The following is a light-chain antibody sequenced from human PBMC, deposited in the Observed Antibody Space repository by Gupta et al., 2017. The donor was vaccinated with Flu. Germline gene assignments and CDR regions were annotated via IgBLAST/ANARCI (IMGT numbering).Light chain of an antibody. Sequence: SPGQTATISCSGDKLGDKYVSWYQQKPGQSPVLVIYEDIKRPSEIPERLSGSTSGNTATLTIIGTQTIDEAAYYCQAWDSDTGVFGGGTKVIVL. CDR1: KLGDKY. V-gene: IGLV3-1*01. J-gene: IGLJ2*01. CDR3: QAWDSDTGV. CDR2: EDI.